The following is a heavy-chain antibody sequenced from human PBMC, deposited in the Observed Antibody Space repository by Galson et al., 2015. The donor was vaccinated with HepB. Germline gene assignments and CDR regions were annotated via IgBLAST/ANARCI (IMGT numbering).Heavy chain of an antibody. J-gene: IGHJ4*02. CDR1: GFTFSSYA. CDR3: ARGAGGLLEWRTDY. Sequence: SLRLSCAASGFTFSSYAMHWVRQAPGKGLEWVAVISYDGSNKYYADSVKGRFTISRDNSKNTLYLQMNSLRAEDTAVYYCARGAGGLLEWRTDYWGQGTLVTVSS. D-gene: IGHD3-3*01. CDR2: ISYDGSNK. V-gene: IGHV3-30-3*01.